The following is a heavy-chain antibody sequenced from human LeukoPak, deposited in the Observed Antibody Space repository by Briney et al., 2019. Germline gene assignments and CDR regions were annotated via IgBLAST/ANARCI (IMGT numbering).Heavy chain of an antibody. J-gene: IGHJ3*02. CDR1: GGTFSSYA. CDR3: ARDGLTTVATYAFDI. D-gene: IGHD4-11*01. Sequence: GSSVKVSCKASGGTFSSYAISWVRQAPGQGLEWMGIINPSGGSTSYAQKVQGRVTMTTDTSTSTAYMELRSLGSDDTAVYYCARDGLTTVATYAFDIWGQGTKVTVSS. CDR2: INPSGGST. V-gene: IGHV1-69*04.